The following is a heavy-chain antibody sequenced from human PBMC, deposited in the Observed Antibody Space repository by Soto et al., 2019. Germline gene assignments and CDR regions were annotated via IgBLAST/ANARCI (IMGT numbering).Heavy chain of an antibody. CDR3: AKAGGKVSTPFDP. Sequence: QVHLVESGGGVVQPGRSLRLSCAAGYSFVYGMHWVRQAPGKGLEWVSFISYDGSNKYYADSVKGRFTVSIDNSRNTVFLEMDRLRIEDKAVYYCAKAGGKVSTPFDPWGQGTLVTVSP. CDR2: ISYDGSNK. CDR1: GYSFVYG. V-gene: IGHV3-30*18. D-gene: IGHD2-8*01. J-gene: IGHJ5*02.